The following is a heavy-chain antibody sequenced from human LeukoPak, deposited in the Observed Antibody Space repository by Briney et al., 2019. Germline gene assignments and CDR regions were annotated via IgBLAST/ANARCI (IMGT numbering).Heavy chain of an antibody. V-gene: IGHV3-23*01. D-gene: IGHD3-22*01. CDR2: ISGSGDTT. Sequence: PGGSLRLSCAASGFTFSDYAMTWVRQAPGKGPEWVSGISGSGDTTYYTDSVKGRFTISRDNSKNTVDLQMNTLRAEDTAVYYCAKRDSNDYYTGPHVFDIWGQGTLVTVSS. CDR1: GFTFSDYA. CDR3: AKRDSNDYYTGPHVFDI. J-gene: IGHJ3*02.